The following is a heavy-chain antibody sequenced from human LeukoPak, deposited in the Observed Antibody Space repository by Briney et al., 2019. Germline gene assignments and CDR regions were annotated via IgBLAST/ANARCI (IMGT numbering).Heavy chain of an antibody. CDR2: IYSGGTT. CDR3: ARGSWNCSGGSCYDY. V-gene: IGHV3-66*02. D-gene: IGHD2-15*01. CDR1: GFTVSSNY. J-gene: IGHJ4*02. Sequence: GGSLRLSCAASGFTVSSNYISWVRQAPGKGLEWVSVIYSGGTTYYADSVKGRFTISGDNSKNTVYLQMNSLRAEDTAVYYCARGSWNCSGGSCYDYWGQGTLVTVSS.